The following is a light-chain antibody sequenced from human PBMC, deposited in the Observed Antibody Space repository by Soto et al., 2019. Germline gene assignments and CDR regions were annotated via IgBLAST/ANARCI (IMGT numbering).Light chain of an antibody. CDR2: DVS. CDR1: SSDVGGYNY. Sequence: QSALTQPASVSGSPGQSITISCTGTSSDVGGYNYVSWYQQHPGKAPKLMIYDVSNRPSGVSNRLSGSKSGNTASLTISVLQAEDDADYYFSSYTSSSTYVVFGGGNQLTVL. J-gene: IGLJ2*01. CDR3: SSYTSSSTYVV. V-gene: IGLV2-14*01.